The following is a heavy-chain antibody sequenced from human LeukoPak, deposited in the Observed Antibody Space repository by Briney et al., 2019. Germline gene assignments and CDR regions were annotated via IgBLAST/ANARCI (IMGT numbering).Heavy chain of an antibody. D-gene: IGHD3-3*01. CDR3: ASPGRSDFWSGYMY. Sequence: ASVKVSCKASGYIFTSIGISWVRQAPGQGLEWMGWINPNSGGTNYAQKFQGRVTMTRDTSISTAYMELSRLRSDDTAVYYCASPGRSDFWSGYMYWGQGTLVTVSS. V-gene: IGHV1-2*02. CDR2: INPNSGGT. CDR1: GYIFTSIG. J-gene: IGHJ4*02.